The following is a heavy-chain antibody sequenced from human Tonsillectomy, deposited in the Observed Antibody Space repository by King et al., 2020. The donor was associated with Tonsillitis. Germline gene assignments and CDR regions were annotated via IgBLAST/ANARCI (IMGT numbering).Heavy chain of an antibody. J-gene: IGHJ4*02. V-gene: IGHV3-9*01. CDR3: VRDVSSGWYSPFDN. D-gene: IGHD6-19*01. CDR1: GFTFDYYA. CDR2: ISWNSGSI. Sequence: VQLVESGGGLVQPGRSLRLSCAASGFTFDYYAMHWVRQTPGKGLEWFSGISWNSGSIGFADSVMGRCTISRDNAKNSLYLQMNSLRTEDTALYYCVRDVSSGWYSPFDNWGQGALVTVSS.